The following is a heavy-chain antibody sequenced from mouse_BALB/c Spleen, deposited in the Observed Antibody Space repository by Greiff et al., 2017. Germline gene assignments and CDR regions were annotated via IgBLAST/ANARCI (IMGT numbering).Heavy chain of an antibody. Sequence: QVQLQQSGAELMKPGASVKISCKATGYTFSSYWIEWVKQRPGHGLEWIGEILPGSGSTNYNEKFKGKATFTADTSSNTAYMQLSSLTSEDSAVYYCARGAYRYDPAWFAYWGQGTLVTVSA. CDR2: ILPGSGST. D-gene: IGHD2-14*01. V-gene: IGHV1-9*01. J-gene: IGHJ3*01. CDR3: ARGAYRYDPAWFAY. CDR1: GYTFSSYW.